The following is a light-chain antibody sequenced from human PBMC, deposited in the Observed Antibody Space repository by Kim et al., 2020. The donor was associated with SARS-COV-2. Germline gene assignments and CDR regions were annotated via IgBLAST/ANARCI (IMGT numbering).Light chain of an antibody. CDR1: QSISNW. CDR2: DAS. CDR3: QQYNSYPLT. Sequence: ASVGGIVTITWRASQSISNWLAWYQQKPGKAPKLLIYDASSLGGGVPSRISGSGSATEFTLAISSLQSDDSATYFCQQYNSYPLTFGGGTKVDIK. J-gene: IGKJ4*01. V-gene: IGKV1-5*01.